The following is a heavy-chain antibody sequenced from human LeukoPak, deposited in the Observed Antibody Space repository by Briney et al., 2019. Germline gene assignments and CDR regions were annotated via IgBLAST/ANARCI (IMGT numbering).Heavy chain of an antibody. D-gene: IGHD2-2*01. J-gene: IGHJ4*02. Sequence: GASVKVSCKASGYTFTSYGISWVRQAPGQGLEWMGWISAYNGNTNYAQKLQGRVTMTTDTSTSTAYMELRSLRSDDTAVYYCARGHRAARVVPAADYFDYWGQGTLVTVSS. V-gene: IGHV1-18*01. CDR3: ARGHRAARVVPAADYFDY. CDR2: ISAYNGNT. CDR1: GYTFTSYG.